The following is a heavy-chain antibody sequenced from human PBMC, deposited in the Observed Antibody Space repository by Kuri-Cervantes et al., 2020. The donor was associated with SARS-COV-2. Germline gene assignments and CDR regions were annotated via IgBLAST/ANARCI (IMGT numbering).Heavy chain of an antibody. CDR2: IYPGDSDT. Sequence: KVSCKGSGYSFSNSWIGWVRQMPGKGLEWMGIIYPGDSDTRYSPSFQGQVTISADKSISTAYLQWSSLKASDTAMYYCARLVPASYYFDYWGQGTLVTVSS. V-gene: IGHV5-51*01. D-gene: IGHD2-2*01. CDR1: GYSFSNSW. CDR3: ARLVPASYYFDY. J-gene: IGHJ4*02.